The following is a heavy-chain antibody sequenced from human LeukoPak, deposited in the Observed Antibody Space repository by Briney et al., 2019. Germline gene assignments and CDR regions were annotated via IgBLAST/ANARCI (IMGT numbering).Heavy chain of an antibody. V-gene: IGHV1-2*02. J-gene: IGHJ6*02. Sequence: ASVTVSFKSSGYTFTDYYIHGVRQAPGQGLEGMGCINPNSGGTNYAQKFQGRVTMTRDTSISTVYMELSSLRSVDTAVYYCARDNDVGGGAFYGMDVWGQGTTVTVSS. CDR3: ARDNDVGGGAFYGMDV. CDR2: INPNSGGT. D-gene: IGHD3-3*01. CDR1: GYTFTDYY.